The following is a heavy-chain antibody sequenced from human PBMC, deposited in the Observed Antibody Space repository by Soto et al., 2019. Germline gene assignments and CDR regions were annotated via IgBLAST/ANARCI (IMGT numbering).Heavy chain of an antibody. CDR3: ARDASCSGGSCYRHNWFDP. V-gene: IGHV3-33*01. D-gene: IGHD2-15*01. Sequence: GGSLRLSCAASGFTFSSYGMHWVRQAPGKGLEWVAVIWYDGSNKYYADSVKGRFTISRDNSKNTLYLQMNSLRAEDTAVYYCARDASCSGGSCYRHNWFDPWGQGTLVTVSS. CDR2: IWYDGSNK. J-gene: IGHJ5*02. CDR1: GFTFSSYG.